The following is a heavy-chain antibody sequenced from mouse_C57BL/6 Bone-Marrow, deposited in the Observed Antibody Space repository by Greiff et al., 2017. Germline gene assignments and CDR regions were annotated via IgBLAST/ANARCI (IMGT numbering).Heavy chain of an antibody. CDR3: ARGGYAMDY. V-gene: IGHV1-18*01. CDR1: GYTFTDYY. J-gene: IGHJ4*01. Sequence: VQLQQSGPELVKPGASVKIPCKASGYTFTDYYMDWVKQSPGKSLEWIGDINPNNGGTIYNQKFKGKATLTVDKSSSTAYMQLRSLTSEDTAVYYYARGGYAMDYWGQGTSVTVSS. CDR2: INPNNGGT.